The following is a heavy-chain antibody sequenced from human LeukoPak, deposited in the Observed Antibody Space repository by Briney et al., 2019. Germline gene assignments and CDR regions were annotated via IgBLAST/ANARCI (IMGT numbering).Heavy chain of an antibody. J-gene: IGHJ4*02. V-gene: IGHV1-2*02. CDR3: ARDGPAQMVEFDY. CDR2: LHPNNGAT. CDR1: GYTFTGSGWY. D-gene: IGHD3-10*01. Sequence: ASVKVSCKSSGYTFTGSGWYLYWLRQAPGQGLECVGWLHPNNGATLYAQKVQGRVAMTTDTSISTAYMELSRLRPDDSAFYYCARDGPAQMVEFDYWGQGTLVTVSS.